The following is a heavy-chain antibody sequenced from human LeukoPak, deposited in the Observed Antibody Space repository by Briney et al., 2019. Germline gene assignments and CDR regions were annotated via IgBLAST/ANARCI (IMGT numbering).Heavy chain of an antibody. Sequence: GGSLRLSCAASGFTFSSYAMHWVRQAPGKGLEWLAVISYDGSNKYNADSVKGRFTISRDNSKNTLYLQMNSLRAEDTAVYYCTREFPFQGYFAMDVWGQGTTVTVSS. CDR2: ISYDGSNK. J-gene: IGHJ6*02. CDR1: GFTFSSYA. CDR3: TREFPFQGYFAMDV. V-gene: IGHV3-30-3*01.